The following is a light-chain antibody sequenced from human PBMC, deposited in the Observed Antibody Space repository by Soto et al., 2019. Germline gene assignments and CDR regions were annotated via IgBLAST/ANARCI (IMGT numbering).Light chain of an antibody. CDR3: AAWDDSLNGWV. CDR2: SIN. CDR1: SSKIGSNT. J-gene: IGLJ3*02. V-gene: IGLV1-44*01. Sequence: QSVLTQPPSASGTPGQRVTISCSGSSSKIGSNTVNWYQQLPGTAPKLLIYSINQRPSGVPDRFSGSKSGTSDSLAISGLQSEDEAAYYCAAWDDSLNGWVFGGGTKLTVL.